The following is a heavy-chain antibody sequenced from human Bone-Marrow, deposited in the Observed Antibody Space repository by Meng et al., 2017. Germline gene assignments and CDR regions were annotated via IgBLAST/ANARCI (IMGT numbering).Heavy chain of an antibody. CDR2: ISSSSYI. CDR1: GFTFSSYS. CDR3: ARGWYDNSGYYYYFDY. Sequence: GGSLRLSCAASGFTFSSYSMNWVRQSPGKGLEWVSSISSSSYIYYADSVKGRFTISRDNAKNSLYLQMNSLRAEDTAVYYCARGWYDNSGYYYYFDYWGQGTLVTVSS. J-gene: IGHJ4*02. D-gene: IGHD3-22*01. V-gene: IGHV3-21*01.